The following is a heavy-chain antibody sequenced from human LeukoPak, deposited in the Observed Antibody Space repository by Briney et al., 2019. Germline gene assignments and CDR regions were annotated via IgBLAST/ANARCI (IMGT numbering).Heavy chain of an antibody. J-gene: IGHJ3*02. CDR2: IYSGGST. V-gene: IGHV3-66*01. CDR3: ARDRAWFGELDAFDI. D-gene: IGHD3-10*01. CDR1: GFTVSSNY. Sequence: GGSLRLSCAASGFTVSSNYMSWVRQAPGKGLEWVSVIYSGGSTYYPDSVKGRFTISRDNSKNTLYLQMNSLRAEDTAVYYCARDRAWFGELDAFDIWGQGTMVTVSS.